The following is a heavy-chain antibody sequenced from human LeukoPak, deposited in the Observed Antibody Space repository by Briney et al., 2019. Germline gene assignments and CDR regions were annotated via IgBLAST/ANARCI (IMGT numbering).Heavy chain of an antibody. Sequence: GGSLRLSCEASGFTFSSYAMSWVRQAPGKGLEWVSAISGSGGSTYYADSVKGRFTISRDNSKNTLYLQMNSLRAEDTAVYYCAKSYFPYYYYGMDVWGQGTTVTVSS. V-gene: IGHV3-23*01. CDR3: AKSYFPYYYYGMDV. D-gene: IGHD1-26*01. CDR1: GFTFSSYA. CDR2: ISGSGGST. J-gene: IGHJ6*02.